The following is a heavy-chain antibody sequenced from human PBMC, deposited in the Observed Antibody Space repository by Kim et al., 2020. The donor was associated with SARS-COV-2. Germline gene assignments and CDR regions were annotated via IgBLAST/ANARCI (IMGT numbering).Heavy chain of an antibody. CDR2: TPYQSH. Sequence: SETLSLTCAVSGGSFSSYYWSWFLRQPPKGLEWIVGTPYQSHEEYNPSPNRRRAILLLATKNQQSLMQLCLTTAATAATYCSACVAGGGSADIWGLWT. CDR3: SACVAGGGSADI. D-gene: IGHD3-16*01. CDR1: GGSFSSYY. J-gene: IGHJ6*02. V-gene: IGHV4-4*09.